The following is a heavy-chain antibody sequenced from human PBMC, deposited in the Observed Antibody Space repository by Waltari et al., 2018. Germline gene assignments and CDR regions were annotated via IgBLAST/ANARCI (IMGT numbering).Heavy chain of an antibody. CDR2: IIPIFGTA. Sequence: QVQLVQSGAEVKKPGSSVKVSCKASGGTFSSYAISWVRQAPGQGLEWMGRIIPIFGTANYAQKFQGRVTITADKSTSTAYMELSSLRSEDTAVYYCARGRGYSGYVTTDYFDYWGQGTLVTVSS. J-gene: IGHJ4*02. V-gene: IGHV1-69*08. CDR3: ARGRGYSGYVTTDYFDY. D-gene: IGHD5-12*01. CDR1: GGTFSSYA.